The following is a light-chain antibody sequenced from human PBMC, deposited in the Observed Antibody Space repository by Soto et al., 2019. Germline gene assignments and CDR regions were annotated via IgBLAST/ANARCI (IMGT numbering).Light chain of an antibody. CDR1: QAINSW. V-gene: IGKV1-12*01. Sequence: DIQLTQSPSSVSASVGDRVTITCRASQAINSWLAWYQQKPGKAPDLLIFAASYLQNGVPSRFSGSGSGIHFTLAISSLQPEDFATYYCQQGHSFPLTFGGGTKV. CDR3: QQGHSFPLT. J-gene: IGKJ4*01. CDR2: AAS.